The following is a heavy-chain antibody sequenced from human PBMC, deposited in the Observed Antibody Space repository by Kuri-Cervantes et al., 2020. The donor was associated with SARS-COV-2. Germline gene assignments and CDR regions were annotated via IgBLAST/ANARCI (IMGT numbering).Heavy chain of an antibody. J-gene: IGHJ3*02. D-gene: IGHD2-21*01. V-gene: IGHV1-24*01. CDR2: FDPEDGET. CDR3: AAAYCGGDCYSRADAFGI. CDR1: GYTLTELS. Sequence: ASVKVSCKVSGYTLTELSMHWVRQAPGKGLEWMGGFDPEDGETIYAQKFQGRVTMTEDTSTDTAYVELSSLRSGDTAVYYCAAAYCGGDCYSRADAFGIWGQGTMVTVSS.